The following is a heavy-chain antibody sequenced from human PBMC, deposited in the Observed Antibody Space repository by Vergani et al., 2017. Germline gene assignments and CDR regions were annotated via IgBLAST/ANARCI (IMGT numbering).Heavy chain of an antibody. Sequence: QVQLVESGGGVVQPWRSLRLSCAASGFTFSSYGMHWVRQAPGKGLEWVAVIWYDGTNKYYADSVKGRFTISRDNSKNMLYLQMNSLRAEDTAVYYCARDHYYCSSTSCDTYYFDYWGQGTLVTVSS. D-gene: IGHD2-2*02. V-gene: IGHV3-33*01. CDR3: ARDHYYCSSTSCDTYYFDY. CDR1: GFTFSSYG. J-gene: IGHJ4*02. CDR2: IWYDGTNK.